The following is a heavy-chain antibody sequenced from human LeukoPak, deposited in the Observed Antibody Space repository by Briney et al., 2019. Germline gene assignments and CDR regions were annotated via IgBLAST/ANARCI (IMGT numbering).Heavy chain of an antibody. J-gene: IGHJ4*02. Sequence: GRSLRLSCAASGSTFSSYGMHWVRQAPGKGLEWVAIISFDGSNKYYADSVKGRFTISRDNSKNTLYLQMNSLRVEDTAVYYCAKEGSSGWYGDYWGQGTQVIVSS. D-gene: IGHD6-19*01. V-gene: IGHV3-30*18. CDR2: ISFDGSNK. CDR3: AKEGSSGWYGDY. CDR1: GSTFSSYG.